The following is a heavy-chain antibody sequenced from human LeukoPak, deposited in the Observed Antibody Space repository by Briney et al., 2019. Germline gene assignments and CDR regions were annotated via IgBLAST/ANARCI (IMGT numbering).Heavy chain of an antibody. Sequence: SETLSLTCFVSGDSITNSGWSWGWVRQPPGKGLEWIGTLPYDENVADRGIPSYNPSLTSRVTISADTSKNHLSLTVNSVTAADTASYYCARLTLTGVGGRGWFDCWGQGALVIASS. V-gene: IGHV4-39*02. J-gene: IGHJ5*01. D-gene: IGHD3-3*01. CDR2: LPYDENVADRGIP. CDR1: GDSITNSGWS. CDR3: ARLTLTGVGGRGWFDC.